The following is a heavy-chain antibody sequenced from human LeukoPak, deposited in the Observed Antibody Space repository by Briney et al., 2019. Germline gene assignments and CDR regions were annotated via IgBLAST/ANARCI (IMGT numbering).Heavy chain of an antibody. CDR3: TTDQVVTMNRVAFDI. D-gene: IGHD3-22*01. CDR2: IKSKTDGGTT. V-gene: IGHV3-15*01. CDR1: GFTFSNAY. Sequence: PGGSLRLSCAASGFTFSNAYMSWVRQAPGKGLEWVGRIKSKTDGGTTDYAAPVKGRFTISRDDSKDTLFLQMNSLKTEDTALYYCTTDQVVTMNRVAFDIWGQGTMVTVSS. J-gene: IGHJ3*02.